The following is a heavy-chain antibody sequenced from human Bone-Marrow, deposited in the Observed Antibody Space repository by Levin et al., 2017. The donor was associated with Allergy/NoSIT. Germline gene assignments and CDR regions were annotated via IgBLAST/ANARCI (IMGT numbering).Heavy chain of an antibody. CDR2: IYYSGST. CDR1: GGSISSSSYY. CDR3: AELVGATSSNY. Sequence: SSQTLSLTCTVSGGSISSSSYYWGWIRQPPGKGLEWIGSIYYSGSTYYNPSLKSRVTISVDTSKNQFSLKLSSVTAADTAVYYCAELVGATSSNYWGQGTLVTVSS. J-gene: IGHJ4*02. D-gene: IGHD1-26*01. V-gene: IGHV4-39*01.